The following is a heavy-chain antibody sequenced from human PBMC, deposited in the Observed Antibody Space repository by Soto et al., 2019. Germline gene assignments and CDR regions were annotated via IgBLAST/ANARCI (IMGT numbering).Heavy chain of an antibody. CDR1: GFTFSSHD. CDR2: IDSAGDR. D-gene: IGHD3-10*01. Sequence: EVQVVESGGGLVEPGGSLRLSCVASGFTFSSHDMHWVRQVTGKGLEWVSGIDSAGDRKYTASVKGRFTISRENADNSLNLQMNSLRVEDTAVYYCARGGVRGVSWNWFDTWGQGTLVTVSS. V-gene: IGHV3-13*01. J-gene: IGHJ5*02. CDR3: ARGGVRGVSWNWFDT.